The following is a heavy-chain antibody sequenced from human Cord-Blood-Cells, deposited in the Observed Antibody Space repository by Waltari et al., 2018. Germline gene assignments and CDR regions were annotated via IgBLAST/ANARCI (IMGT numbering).Heavy chain of an antibody. V-gene: IGHV1-69*09. CDR1: GGTFSSYA. J-gene: IGHJ3*02. Sequence: QVQLVQSGAEVKKPGSSVKVSCKASGGTFSSYAISWVRQAPGQGLEWMGRIIPCLGIANYAQKFQGRVTITADKSTSTAYIELSSLRSEDTAVYYCARAGSSWYSYAFDIWGQGTMVTVSS. CDR2: IIPCLGIA. CDR3: ARAGSSWYSYAFDI. D-gene: IGHD6-13*01.